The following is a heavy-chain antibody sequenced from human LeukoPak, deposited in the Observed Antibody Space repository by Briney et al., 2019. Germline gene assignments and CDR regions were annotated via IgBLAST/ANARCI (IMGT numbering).Heavy chain of an antibody. V-gene: IGHV6-1*01. CDR3: VRDLGTPKRCSGGSCYVTFLDYYYGMDV. J-gene: IGHJ6*02. D-gene: IGHD2-15*01. CDR1: GDSVSSKSTA. Sequence: SQTLSLTCAISGDSVSSKSTAWNWIRQSPSRGLEWLGRTYYRSKWYTGYAVSVKGRITINPDTSKNQFSLQLNSVTPEDTAVYYCVRDLGTPKRCSGGSCYVTFLDYYYGMDVWGQGTTVTVSS. CDR2: TYYRSKWYT.